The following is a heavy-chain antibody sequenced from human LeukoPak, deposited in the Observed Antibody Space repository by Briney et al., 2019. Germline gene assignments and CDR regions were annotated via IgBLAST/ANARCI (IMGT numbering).Heavy chain of an antibody. CDR1: GGSISSYY. Sequence: SETLSLTCTVSGGSISSYYWSWIRQPPGKGLEWIGYIYYSGSTNYNPSLKSRVTISVDTSKNQFSLKLSSVTAADTAVYYCARASTYGLYNWFDPWGQGTLVTVSS. V-gene: IGHV4-59*01. CDR2: IYYSGST. D-gene: IGHD2/OR15-2a*01. CDR3: ARASTYGLYNWFDP. J-gene: IGHJ5*02.